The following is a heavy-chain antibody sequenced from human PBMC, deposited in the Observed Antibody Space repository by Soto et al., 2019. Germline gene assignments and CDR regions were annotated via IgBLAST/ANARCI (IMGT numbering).Heavy chain of an antibody. CDR3: ARGGAMRYYYYGMDV. V-gene: IGHV4-34*01. CDR2: INHSGST. D-gene: IGHD2-2*01. J-gene: IGHJ6*02. CDR1: GGSFSGYY. Sequence: SETLSLTCAVYGGSFSGYYWSWIRQPPGKGLEWIGEINHSGSTNYNPSLKSRVTISVDTSKNQFSLKLSSVTAADTAAYYCARGGAMRYYYYGMDVWGQGTTVTVSS.